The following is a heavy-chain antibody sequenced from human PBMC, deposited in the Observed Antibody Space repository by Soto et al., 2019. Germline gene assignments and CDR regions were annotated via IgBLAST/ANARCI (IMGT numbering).Heavy chain of an antibody. CDR2: TYYRSKWYN. J-gene: IGHJ5*02. CDR1: GDSVSNNTAA. CDR3: ARDETYSSSPARNWFDP. D-gene: IGHD6-6*01. Sequence: SPSLSLTCAISGDSVSNNTAAWDWIRQSPSRGLEWLGRTYYRSKWYNDYAVSVKSRITINPDTSKNQFSLQLNSVTPEDTAVYYCARDETYSSSPARNWFDPWGQGTLVTVSS. V-gene: IGHV6-1*01.